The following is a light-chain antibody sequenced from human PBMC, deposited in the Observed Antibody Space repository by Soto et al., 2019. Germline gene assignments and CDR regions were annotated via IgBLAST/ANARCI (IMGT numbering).Light chain of an antibody. V-gene: IGLV2-14*01. CDR3: SSYTSSRHYV. Sequence: QSALTQPASVSGSPGQSITISCTGTSSDVGGYNYVSWYQHHPGKAPKLMIYEVSNRPSGVSNRFSGSKSGNTASLTISGLQAEDEADYYCSSYTSSRHYVFGTGTKVTVL. CDR1: SSDVGGYNY. CDR2: EVS. J-gene: IGLJ1*01.